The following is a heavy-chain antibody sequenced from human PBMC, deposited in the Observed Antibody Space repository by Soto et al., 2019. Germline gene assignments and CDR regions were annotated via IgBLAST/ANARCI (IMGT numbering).Heavy chain of an antibody. V-gene: IGHV1-18*01. CDR1: GYAFTTYG. CDR2: ISAHNGNT. Sequence: QVHLVQSGAEVKKPGASVKVSCQASGYAFTTYGITWVRQAPGQGLEWMGWISAHNGNTNYAHKLQGRVAVTRDTSTSTAYMELWGLRSDAKAVYYCARGRYGDYWGQGALVTVSS. D-gene: IGHD1-1*01. CDR3: ARGRYGDY. J-gene: IGHJ4*02.